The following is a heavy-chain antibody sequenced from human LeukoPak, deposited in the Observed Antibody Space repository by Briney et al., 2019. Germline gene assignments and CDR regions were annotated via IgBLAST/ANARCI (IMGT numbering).Heavy chain of an antibody. V-gene: IGHV3-7*01. J-gene: IGHJ6*03. CDR1: GFTFSSYW. CDR2: IKQDGSEK. Sequence: GGSLRHTCAASGFTFSSYWMSWVRQAPGKGLEWVANIKQDGSEKYYVDSVKGRFTISRDNAKNSLYLQMNSLRAEDTAVYYCARAPHGYYYYYMDVWGKGTTVTISS. CDR3: ARAPHGYYYYYMDV.